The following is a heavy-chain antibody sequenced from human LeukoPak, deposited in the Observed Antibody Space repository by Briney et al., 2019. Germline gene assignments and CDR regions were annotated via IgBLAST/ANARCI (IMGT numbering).Heavy chain of an antibody. D-gene: IGHD3-22*01. CDR1: GFTFSSYA. CDR2: ISGSGGST. V-gene: IGHV3-23*01. Sequence: GGSLGLSCAASGFTFSSYAMSWVRQAPGKGLEWVSAISGSGGSTYYADSVKGRFTISRDNSKNTLYLQMNSLRAEDTAVYYCANLMYYYDSSGYPYWGQGTLVTVSS. CDR3: ANLMYYYDSSGYPY. J-gene: IGHJ4*02.